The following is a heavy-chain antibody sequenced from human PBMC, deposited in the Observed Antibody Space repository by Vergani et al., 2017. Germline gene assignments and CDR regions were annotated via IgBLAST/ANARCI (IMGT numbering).Heavy chain of an antibody. Sequence: QLVQSGAEVKKPGTSVKVSCKASGFTFNRSVVQWVRQARGQRLEWIGWIVVGSGNTNYAQKFQERVTITGDMSTSTAYMELSSLRSEDTAVYYCARDRDVVVVAPCAFDIWGQGTMVTVSS. CDR3: ARDRDVVVVAPCAFDI. J-gene: IGHJ3*02. CDR2: IVVGSGNT. V-gene: IGHV1-58*01. CDR1: GFTFNRSV. D-gene: IGHD2-15*01.